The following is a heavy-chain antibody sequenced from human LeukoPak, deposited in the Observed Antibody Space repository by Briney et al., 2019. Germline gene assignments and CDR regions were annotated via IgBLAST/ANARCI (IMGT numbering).Heavy chain of an antibody. CDR2: ILYDGSKK. V-gene: IGHV3-30*18. Sequence: GGSLRLSCAASGFTFSSYGMHWVPQAPGKGLERVAVILYDGSKKYYADSVKGRFTISRDNSQNTLYLQMNSLRAEDTAVYYCAKDNAPLGIWYYFDYWGQGNLVTVSS. J-gene: IGHJ4*02. CDR1: GFTFSSYG. D-gene: IGHD7-27*01. CDR3: AKDNAPLGIWYYFDY.